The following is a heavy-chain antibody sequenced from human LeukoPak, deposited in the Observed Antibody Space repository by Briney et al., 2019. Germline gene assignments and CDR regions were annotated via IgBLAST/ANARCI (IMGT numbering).Heavy chain of an antibody. CDR1: GGSLSSGGYY. CDR2: IYYSGNT. CDR3: GRERQFYGLDV. Sequence: SQTLSLTCTVSGGSLSSGGYYWSWIRQHPGKGLEWIGYIYYSGNTYYNPSLRSRVTISVDTSKKQFSLKLRSVTAADTAVYYCGRERQFYGLDVWGQGTTATVSS. J-gene: IGHJ6*02. V-gene: IGHV4-31*03.